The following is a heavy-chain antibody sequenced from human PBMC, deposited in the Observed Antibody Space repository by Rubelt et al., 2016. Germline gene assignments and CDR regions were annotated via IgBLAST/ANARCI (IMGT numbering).Heavy chain of an antibody. CDR1: GGSFSDYS. D-gene: IGHD3-16*01. J-gene: IGHJ5*02. V-gene: IGHV4-34*02. CDR3: AGGQLEFGGGIHVDA. Sequence: QMQIQEWGAGLLKPSETLSLTCAVSGGSFSDYSWSWIRQSPEKGLEWLGTINRSGGTNYSPSFKSRITMSIDVSKNDVSLGVTSETCADTGGDYGAGGQLEFGGGIHVDAWGRGTLVSV. CDR2: INRSGGT.